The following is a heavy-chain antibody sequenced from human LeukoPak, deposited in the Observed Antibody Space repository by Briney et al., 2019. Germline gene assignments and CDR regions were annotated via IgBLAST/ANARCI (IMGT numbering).Heavy chain of an antibody. J-gene: IGHJ4*02. V-gene: IGHV3-9*01. D-gene: IGHD6-19*01. CDR2: ISWNSGSI. CDR1: GFTFDDYA. CDR3: AKGSRSSGWYYFDY. Sequence: GGSLRLSCAASGFTFDDYAMHWVRQAPGKGLEWVSGISWNSGSIGYADSVKGRFTISRDNAKNSLYLQMNSLRAEDTALYYCAKGSRSSGWYYFDYWGQGTRVTVSS.